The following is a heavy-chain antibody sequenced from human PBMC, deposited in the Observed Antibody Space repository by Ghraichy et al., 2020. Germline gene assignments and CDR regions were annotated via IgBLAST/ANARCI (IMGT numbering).Heavy chain of an antibody. V-gene: IGHV4-34*01. CDR1: GGSFSGYY. D-gene: IGHD2-2*02. Sequence: SETLSLTCAVYGGSFSGYYWSWIRQPPGKGLEWIGEINHSGSTNYNPSLKSRVTISVDTSKNQFSLKLSSVTAADTAVYYCARGRRYCSSTSCYTARYYYYYMDVWGKGTTVTVSS. CDR3: ARGRRYCSSTSCYTARYYYYYMDV. J-gene: IGHJ6*03. CDR2: INHSGST.